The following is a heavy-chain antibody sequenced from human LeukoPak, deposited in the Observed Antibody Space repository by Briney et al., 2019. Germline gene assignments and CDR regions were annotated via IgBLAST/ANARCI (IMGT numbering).Heavy chain of an antibody. Sequence: SETLCLTCAVSGYSTSSGYYWGWIRQPPGKGLEWIGSINHGGSTYYNPSLKSRVTISVDTSKNQFSLKLSSVTAADTAVYYCARDDLSEGTYFDYWGQGTLVTVSS. CDR2: INHGGST. D-gene: IGHD1-1*01. CDR1: GYSTSSGYY. CDR3: ARDDLSEGTYFDY. J-gene: IGHJ4*02. V-gene: IGHV4-38-2*02.